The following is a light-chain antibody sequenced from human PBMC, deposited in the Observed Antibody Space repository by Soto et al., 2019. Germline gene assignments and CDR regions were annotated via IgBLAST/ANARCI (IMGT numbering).Light chain of an antibody. Sequence: DIQMTQSPPSLSASVGDRVTITCQASQDISNYLSWCQQKPGKAPKLLIYHASNLETGVPSRFSGSGSGTYFTFTISSRQPEDTATYYCQQYDNLPYTFGQGTKLEI. CDR2: HAS. CDR1: QDISNY. V-gene: IGKV1-33*01. J-gene: IGKJ2*01. CDR3: QQYDNLPYT.